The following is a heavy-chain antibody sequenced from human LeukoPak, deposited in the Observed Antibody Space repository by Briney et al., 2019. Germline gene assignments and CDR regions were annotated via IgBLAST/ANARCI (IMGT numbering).Heavy chain of an antibody. CDR3: ARTHLEGFIFDY. Sequence: SETLSLTCTVSGGSLSRYYWSWIRQPPGKGLGGIGYIYYSGSTNYNPSLKSRVTISVATSKNQFSLKLSSVTAADTAVYYCARTHLEGFIFDYWGQGTLVTVPS. J-gene: IGHJ4*02. CDR1: GGSLSRYY. V-gene: IGHV4-59*01. CDR2: IYYSGST.